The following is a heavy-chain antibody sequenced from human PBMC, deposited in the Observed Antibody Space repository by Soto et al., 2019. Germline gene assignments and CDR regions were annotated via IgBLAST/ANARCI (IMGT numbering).Heavy chain of an antibody. J-gene: IGHJ5*02. V-gene: IGHV3-9*01. CDR2: ISWNSGRL. D-gene: IGHD3-10*01. CDR3: AKDIRTYYYGSGSYAS. CDR1: GFTFSSYS. Sequence: GGSLRLSCAASGFTFSSYSMNWVRQAPGKGLEWVSGISWNSGRLDYVDSVKGRFTISRDNAKNSLYLQLNSLRPEDTALYYCAKDIRTYYYGSGSYASWGPGTLVTVSS.